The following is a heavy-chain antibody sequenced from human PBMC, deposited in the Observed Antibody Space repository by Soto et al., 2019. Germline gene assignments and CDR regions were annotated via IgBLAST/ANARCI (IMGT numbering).Heavy chain of an antibody. V-gene: IGHV6-1*01. Sequence: KQSQTLSLTCAISGDSVSSNSAAWYWIRQSPSRGLEWLGRTYYRSKWYNDYAVSVKSRITINPDTSKNQFSLQLNSVTPEDTAVYYCARGLYPSYSSSWYFDYWGQGTLVTVSS. CDR1: GDSVSSNSAA. CDR3: ARGLYPSYSSSWYFDY. J-gene: IGHJ4*02. CDR2: TYYRSKWYN. D-gene: IGHD6-13*01.